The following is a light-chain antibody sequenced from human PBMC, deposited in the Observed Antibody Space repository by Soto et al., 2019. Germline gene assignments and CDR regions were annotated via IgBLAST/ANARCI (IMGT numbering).Light chain of an antibody. V-gene: IGKV1-17*01. J-gene: IGKJ1*01. CDR1: QGIRND. CDR2: AAS. Sequence: IRMTQSPSSFSASTGDRVTITCRASQGIRNDLGWYQQKPGKAPKRLIYAASSLQSGVPSRFSGSGSGTEFTLTISSLQPEDFATYYCQQYHSYWTFGQGTKVDIK. CDR3: QQYHSYWT.